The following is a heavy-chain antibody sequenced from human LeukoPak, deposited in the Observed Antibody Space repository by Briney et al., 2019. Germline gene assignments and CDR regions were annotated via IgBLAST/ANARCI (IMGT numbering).Heavy chain of an antibody. CDR1: GYTFTSYY. D-gene: IGHD2-2*01. V-gene: IGHV1-46*01. J-gene: IGHJ6*03. Sequence: ASVKVSCKASGYTFTSYYMHWVRQAPGQGLEWMGIINPSGGSTSYAQKFQGRVTMTRDTSTSTAYMELSSLRSEDTAVYYRASPLFVVVPAVFWDYYYRAVGGKGTPVPVPS. CDR3: ASPLFVVVPAVFWDYYYRAV. CDR2: INPSGGST.